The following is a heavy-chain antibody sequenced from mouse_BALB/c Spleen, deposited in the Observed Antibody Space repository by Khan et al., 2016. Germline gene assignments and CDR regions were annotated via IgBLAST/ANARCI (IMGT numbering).Heavy chain of an antibody. Sequence: LVKTGASVKISCKASGYSFTGYYIHWGKQSHGKGLEWFGYISCYNGATNYNQKFRGKATITVDTSSSTAYMQCSSLTSEDSAGYYCARGDYDGYYAMDYWGQGTSVTVSS. J-gene: IGHJ4*01. V-gene: IGHV1S34*01. CDR3: ARGDYDGYYAMDY. D-gene: IGHD2-4*01. CDR1: GYSFTGYY. CDR2: ISCYNGAT.